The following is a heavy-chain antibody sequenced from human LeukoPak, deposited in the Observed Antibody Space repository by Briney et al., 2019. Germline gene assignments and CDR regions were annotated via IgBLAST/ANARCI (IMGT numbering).Heavy chain of an antibody. V-gene: IGHV4-34*01. CDR3: ARLGYYYGSGSYYHNWFDP. J-gene: IGHJ5*02. Sequence: SETLSLTCAVYGGSFSGYYWSWIRQPPGRGLEWIGEINHSGSTNYNPSLKSRVTISVDTSKNQFSLKLSSVTAADTAVYYCARLGYYYGSGSYYHNWFDPWGQGTLVIASS. CDR2: INHSGST. D-gene: IGHD3-10*01. CDR1: GGSFSGYY.